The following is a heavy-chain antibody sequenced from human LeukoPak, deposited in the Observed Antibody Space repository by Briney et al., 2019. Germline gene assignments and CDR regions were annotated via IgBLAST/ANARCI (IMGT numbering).Heavy chain of an antibody. CDR2: ISGSGGST. D-gene: IGHD3-10*01. CDR3: ARDHIRFGVDSGFDD. CDR1: GFAFSSCA. V-gene: IGHV3-23*01. J-gene: IGHJ4*02. Sequence: PGGSLRLSCAASGFAFSSCAMSWVRQAPGKGLEWVSAISGSGGSTYYADSVKGRFTISRDNSKNTLYLQMNSLRAEARAVYYCARDHIRFGVDSGFDDWGQGTLVTVSS.